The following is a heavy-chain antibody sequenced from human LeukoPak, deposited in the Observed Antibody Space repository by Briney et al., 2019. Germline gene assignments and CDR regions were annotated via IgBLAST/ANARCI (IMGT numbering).Heavy chain of an antibody. V-gene: IGHV1-2*02. J-gene: IGHJ6*03. D-gene: IGHD2-15*01. CDR1: GYTFSDYY. CDR2: INPKSGDL. Sequence: VASVKVSCKASGYTFSDYYIHWVRQAPGQGLEWMGWINPKSGDLNYAQKFQGGVTMTRDTSSKTVYVELSRLRSDDTAVYFCARAAPAGYYYFVDVWGKGTTVTVSS. CDR3: ARAAPAGYYYFVDV.